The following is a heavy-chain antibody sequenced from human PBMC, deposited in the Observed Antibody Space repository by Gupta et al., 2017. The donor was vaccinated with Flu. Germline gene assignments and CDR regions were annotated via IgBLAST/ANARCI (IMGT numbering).Heavy chain of an antibody. CDR1: GFTFSSYA. D-gene: IGHD6-6*01. V-gene: IGHV3-23*01. Sequence: EVQLLASGGGLVQPGGSLRLSFASSGFTFSSYAISWVRQAPGKWLEWVSAISGSGGSTYYADSVKGRFTISRDNSKNTLYLQMNSLRAEDTAVYYCAKDEYSSSLSDYWGQGTLVTVSS. J-gene: IGHJ4*02. CDR3: AKDEYSSSLSDY. CDR2: ISGSGGST.